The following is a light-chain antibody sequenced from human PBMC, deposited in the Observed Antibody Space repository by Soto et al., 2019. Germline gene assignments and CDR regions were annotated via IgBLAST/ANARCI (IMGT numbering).Light chain of an antibody. CDR3: SARDDIMSGVV. CDR2: RSD. Sequence: QSVLTQPPSASGTPGQRVTISCSGSSSNIGRNYVYWYQQFPGMAPKLLMYRSDQRPTGVPDRFSGSKSGTSASLAISGLRSDDEADYYCSARDDIMSGVVFGGGTKLTVL. V-gene: IGLV1-47*01. CDR1: SSNIGRNY. J-gene: IGLJ2*01.